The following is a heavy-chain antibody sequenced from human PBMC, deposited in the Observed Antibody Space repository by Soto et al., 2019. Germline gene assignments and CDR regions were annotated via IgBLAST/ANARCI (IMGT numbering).Heavy chain of an antibody. V-gene: IGHV1-8*01. CDR1: GYTFTRYD. CDR3: ARGPAPYYDFWSGYYTGRGYYYYRVVV. D-gene: IGHD3-3*01. J-gene: IGHJ6*02. CDR2: MNPNSGNT. Sequence: ASVKVSCKASGYTFTRYDINWVRQATGQGLEWMGWMNPNSGNTGYAQKFQGRVTMTRNTSISTAYMELSSLRSEDTAVYYCARGPAPYYDFWSGYYTGRGYYYYRVVVWGPARTVTLPS.